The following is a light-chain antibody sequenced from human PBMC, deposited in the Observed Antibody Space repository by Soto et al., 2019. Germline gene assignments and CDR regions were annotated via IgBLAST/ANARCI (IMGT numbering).Light chain of an antibody. Sequence: DIQMPQSPSTLSASVGDRVTITCRTSQSIRTWLAWYQQKPGKAPKLLIYRASSLESGVPSRFSGSGSGTEFTLTISSLQPDDFATYYCQRYNSYATFGQGTKVDIK. CDR1: QSIRTW. CDR3: QRYNSYAT. V-gene: IGKV1-5*03. CDR2: RAS. J-gene: IGKJ1*01.